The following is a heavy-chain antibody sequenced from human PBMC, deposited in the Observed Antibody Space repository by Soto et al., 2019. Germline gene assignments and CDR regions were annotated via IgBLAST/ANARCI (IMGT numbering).Heavy chain of an antibody. V-gene: IGHV1-2*02. D-gene: IGHD4-17*01. CDR1: GYTFTGYY. Sequence: QVQLVQSGAEVKKPGASVKVSCKASGYTFTGYYMHWVRQAPGQGLEWMGWISPNSGGTNYAQKFHGRVTMTRDTSISAAYMELSRLRSDDTAVYYCARDTSGDYGGWFDPWGQGTLVTVST. CDR2: ISPNSGGT. CDR3: ARDTSGDYGGWFDP. J-gene: IGHJ5*02.